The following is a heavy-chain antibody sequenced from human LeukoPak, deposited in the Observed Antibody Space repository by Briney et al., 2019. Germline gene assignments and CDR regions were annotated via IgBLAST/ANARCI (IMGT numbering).Heavy chain of an antibody. CDR1: GFTFSNYD. CDR3: ASSAGALIDC. CDR2: IWFDGSNK. V-gene: IGHV3-33*01. D-gene: IGHD6-19*01. J-gene: IGHJ4*02. Sequence: GRSLRLSCAASGFTFSNYDMHWVRQAPGKGLEWVAIIWFDGSNKFYADSVKGRFTISRDNSKNTLYLQMNSLRAEDTAVYYCASSAGALIDCWGQGTLVIVSS.